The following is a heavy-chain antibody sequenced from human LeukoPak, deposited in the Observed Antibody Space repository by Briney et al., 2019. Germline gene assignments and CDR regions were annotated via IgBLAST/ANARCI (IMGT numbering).Heavy chain of an antibody. CDR1: GGSFSGYY. J-gene: IGHJ4*02. Sequence: SETLSLTCAVYGGSFSGYYWSWIRQPPGKGLEWIGEINHSGSTNYNPSLKSRVTISVDTSKNQFSLRLSSVTAADTAVYYCARGRTMGYWGQGTLVTVSS. V-gene: IGHV4-34*01. CDR2: INHSGST. CDR3: ARGRTMGY. D-gene: IGHD4/OR15-4a*01.